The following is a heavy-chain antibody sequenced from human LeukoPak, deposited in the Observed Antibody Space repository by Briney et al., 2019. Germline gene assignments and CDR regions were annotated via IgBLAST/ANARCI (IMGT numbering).Heavy chain of an antibody. V-gene: IGHV3-23*01. J-gene: IGHJ6*02. Sequence: GGSLRLSCAASGFTFSSYAMSWVRQSPGKGLEWVSAISGSGGSTYYADSVKGRFTISRDNSKNTLYLQMNSLRAEDKAVYYCAKAGSSWLYYSSYGMDVWGQGTTVTVSS. CDR2: ISGSGGST. D-gene: IGHD6-13*01. CDR3: AKAGSSWLYYSSYGMDV. CDR1: GFTFSSYA.